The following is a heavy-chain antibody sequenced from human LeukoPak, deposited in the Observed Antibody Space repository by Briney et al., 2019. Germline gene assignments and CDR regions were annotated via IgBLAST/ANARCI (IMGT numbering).Heavy chain of an antibody. D-gene: IGHD3-10*01. CDR1: GFTFSDYY. CDR2: ISSSGSTI. Sequence: PGGSLRLSCAASGFTFSDYYMSWIRQAPGKGLEWVSYISSSGSTIDYADSVKGRFTISRDNAKNTLYLQMNSLRAEDTAVYYCARDGGRRFGELLPYYFDYWGQGTLVTVSS. J-gene: IGHJ4*02. CDR3: ARDGGRRFGELLPYYFDY. V-gene: IGHV3-11*04.